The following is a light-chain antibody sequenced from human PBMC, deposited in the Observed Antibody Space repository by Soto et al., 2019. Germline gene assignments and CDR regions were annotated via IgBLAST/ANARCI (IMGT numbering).Light chain of an antibody. J-gene: IGKJ3*01. V-gene: IGKV3-15*01. CDR3: QQYNNWPPTFT. CDR2: GAS. CDR1: QSVSSN. Sequence: EIVMTQSPATLSVSPGERATLSCRASQSVSSNLAWYQQKPGQAPRLLIYGASTRATGIPARFSGSGSGTEFTLPISSLQSEDFAVYYCQQYNNWPPTFTFGPGTKVDIK.